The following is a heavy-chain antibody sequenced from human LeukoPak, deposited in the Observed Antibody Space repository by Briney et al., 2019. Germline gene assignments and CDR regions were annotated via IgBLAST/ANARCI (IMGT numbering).Heavy chain of an antibody. CDR3: ASIKVAVAGSGA. J-gene: IGHJ4*02. D-gene: IGHD6-19*01. Sequence: PGKSLRLSCAASGFTFSGYPIHWVRQAPGKGLEWVSVIYSGGSTYYADSVKGRFTISRDNSKNTLYLQMNSLRAEDTAVYYCASIKVAVAGSGAWGQGTLVTVSS. CDR2: IYSGGST. CDR1: GFTFSGYP. V-gene: IGHV3-53*01.